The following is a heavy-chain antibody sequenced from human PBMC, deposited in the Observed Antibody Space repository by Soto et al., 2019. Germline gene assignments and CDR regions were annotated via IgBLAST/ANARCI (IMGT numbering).Heavy chain of an antibody. D-gene: IGHD2-15*01. CDR2: IIPIFGTA. Sequence: SVKVSCKTSGGTFSGYAISWVRQAPGQGLEWMGGIIPIFGTANYAQKFQGRVTITADESTSTAYMELSSLRSEDTAVYYCARESRYCSGGSCYFLPGIDYWGQGTLVTVSS. CDR1: GGTFSGYA. CDR3: ARESRYCSGGSCYFLPGIDY. V-gene: IGHV1-69*13. J-gene: IGHJ4*02.